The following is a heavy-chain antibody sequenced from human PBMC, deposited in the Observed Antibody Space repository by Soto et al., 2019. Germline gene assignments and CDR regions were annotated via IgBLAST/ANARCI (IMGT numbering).Heavy chain of an antibody. J-gene: IGHJ6*03. CDR2: IYPGDSDT. CDR1: GYSFTSYW. CDR3: ARFPVDEPVAKDYYGSGQTEDPNYYYYYMDV. V-gene: IGHV5-51*01. Sequence: PGESLKISCKGSGYSFTSYWIGWVRQMPGKGLEWMGIIYPGDSDTRYSPSFQGQVTISADKSISTAYLQWSSLKASDTAMYYCARFPVDEPVAKDYYGSGQTEDPNYYYYYMDVWGKGTTLTVSS. D-gene: IGHD3-10*01.